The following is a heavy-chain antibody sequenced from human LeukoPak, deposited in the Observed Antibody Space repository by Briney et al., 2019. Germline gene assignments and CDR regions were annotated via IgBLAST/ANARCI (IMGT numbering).Heavy chain of an antibody. V-gene: IGHV4-34*01. CDR1: GGSFSGYY. CDR3: ARARYSGYDGAFDI. CDR2: INHSGST. J-gene: IGHJ3*02. Sequence: PSETLSLTCAVYGGSFSGYYWNWIRQPPGKGLEWIGEINHSGSTNYNPSLKSRVTISVDTSKNHFSLKLSSVTAADTATYYCARARYSGYDGAFDIWGQGTMVTVSS. D-gene: IGHD5-12*01.